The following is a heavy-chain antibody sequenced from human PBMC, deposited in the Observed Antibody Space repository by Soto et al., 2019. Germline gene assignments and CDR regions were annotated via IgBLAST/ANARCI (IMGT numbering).Heavy chain of an antibody. Sequence: QVQLVQSGAEVKKPGSSVKVSCKASGGTFSSYSFSWVRQAPGQGLEWMGRIIPILGIANYAQKFQGRVTITADKSTNTAYMELSSLRSEDTAVYYCAREEEYCSSTSCGYLLFDYWGQGSLVTVSS. D-gene: IGHD2-2*01. V-gene: IGHV1-69*08. CDR2: IIPILGIA. CDR3: AREEEYCSSTSCGYLLFDY. J-gene: IGHJ4*02. CDR1: GGTFSSYS.